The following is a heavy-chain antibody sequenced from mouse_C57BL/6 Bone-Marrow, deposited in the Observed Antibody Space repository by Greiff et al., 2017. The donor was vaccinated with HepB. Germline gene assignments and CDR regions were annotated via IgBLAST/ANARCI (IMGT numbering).Heavy chain of an antibody. V-gene: IGHV1-81*01. CDR2: IYPRSGNT. J-gene: IGHJ4*01. Sequence: VNLVESGAELARPGASVKLSCKASGYTFTSYGISWVKQRTGQGLEWIGEIYPRSGNTFYNEKFKGKATLTADKSSSTAYMELRSLTSEDSAVYFCARRLYAMDYWGQGTSVTVSS. CDR3: ARRLYAMDY. CDR1: GYTFTSYG.